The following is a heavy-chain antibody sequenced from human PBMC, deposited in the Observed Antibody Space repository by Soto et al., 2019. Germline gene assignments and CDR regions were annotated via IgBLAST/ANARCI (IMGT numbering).Heavy chain of an antibody. Sequence: EVQLLESGGGLVQPGGSLRLSCAASGFTFSSYAMSWVRQAPGKGLEWVSAISGSGGSTYYADSVKGRFTISRDNSKNTLYLEMNSLRAEDTAVYYCAKKGDSSGWSYYFDYWGQGTLVTVSS. V-gene: IGHV3-23*01. CDR2: ISGSGGST. D-gene: IGHD6-19*01. CDR1: GFTFSSYA. CDR3: AKKGDSSGWSYYFDY. J-gene: IGHJ4*02.